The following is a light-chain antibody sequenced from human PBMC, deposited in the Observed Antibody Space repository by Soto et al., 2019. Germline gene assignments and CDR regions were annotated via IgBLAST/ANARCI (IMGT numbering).Light chain of an antibody. V-gene: IGLV2-11*01. CDR2: DVN. J-gene: IGLJ2*01. CDR3: CSYAGDYILV. Sequence: QSVVTQPPSVSATPGQTITIACSGTSSDVGGFDYVSWFQQYPGKAPKIMIYDVNKRPSGVPDRFSGSKSGNTALLTISGLRAEDEADYFCCSYAGDYILVFGGGTQLTVL. CDR1: SSDVGGFDY.